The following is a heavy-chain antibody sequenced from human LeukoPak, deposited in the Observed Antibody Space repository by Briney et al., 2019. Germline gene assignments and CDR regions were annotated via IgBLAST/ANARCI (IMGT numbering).Heavy chain of an antibody. CDR1: GFTISSYG. V-gene: IGHV3-30*03. Sequence: GRSLRLSCAASGFTISSYGMHWVRQAPGKGLEWVAVISYDGSNKYYADSVKGRFTISRDNSKNTLYLQMNSLRAEDTAVYYCVAEFDYWGQGTLVTVSP. J-gene: IGHJ4*02. D-gene: IGHD6-13*01. CDR2: ISYDGSNK. CDR3: VAEFDY.